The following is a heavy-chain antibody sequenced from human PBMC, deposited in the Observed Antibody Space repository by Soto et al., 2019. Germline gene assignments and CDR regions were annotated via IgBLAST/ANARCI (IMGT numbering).Heavy chain of an antibody. CDR2: ISGSGCST. Sequence: EVQLLESGGGLVQPGGSLRLSCAASGFTFSSYAMSWVRQAPGKGLEWVSAISGSGCSTYYADSVKGRFTIARDNSKNTLYLQMNSLRAEDTAVYYCAKKSSNYYDSSGYSDYWGQGTLVTVSS. CDR3: AKKSSNYYDSSGYSDY. V-gene: IGHV3-23*01. D-gene: IGHD3-22*01. J-gene: IGHJ4*02. CDR1: GFTFSSYA.